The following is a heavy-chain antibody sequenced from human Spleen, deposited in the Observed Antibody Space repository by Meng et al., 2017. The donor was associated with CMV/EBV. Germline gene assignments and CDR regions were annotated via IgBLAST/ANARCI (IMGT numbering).Heavy chain of an antibody. CDR1: GVSISNFY. D-gene: IGHD3-10*01. Sequence: SETLSLTCTVSGVSISNFYWGWIRQPPGGGLEWLGNVYSSGSTNYNPSLKSRLTISVDTSKNQFSLKLTSVTAADTAVYYCARAGGFGSYSGMDVWGQGTTVTVSS. CDR3: ARAGGFGSYSGMDV. V-gene: IGHV4-59*01. CDR2: VYSSGST. J-gene: IGHJ6*02.